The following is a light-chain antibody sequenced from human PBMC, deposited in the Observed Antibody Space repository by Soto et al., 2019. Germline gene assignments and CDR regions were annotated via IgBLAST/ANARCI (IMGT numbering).Light chain of an antibody. V-gene: IGKV3-20*01. CDR2: GAS. Sequence: EIVLTQSPGTLSLSPGERATLSCRASQSVSSSYLAWYQQKPGQAPRFLIYGASSRATGIPDRFSGSGSGTDFTLTISRLEPEDFAVYYCQQYRSSPLTFGGGTKVEIK. CDR1: QSVSSSY. J-gene: IGKJ4*01. CDR3: QQYRSSPLT.